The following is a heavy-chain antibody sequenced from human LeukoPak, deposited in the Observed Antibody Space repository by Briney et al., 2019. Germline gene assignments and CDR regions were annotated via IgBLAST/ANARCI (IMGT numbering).Heavy chain of an antibody. CDR3: ARDRSNFWSDYMPYYFNY. Sequence: ASVKVSCKASGYTFTSYDISWVRQAPGQGLEWMGWISTDNGNTNYAQNLQGRVTMTTDTATSTAYMELRSLRSDDTAMYYCARDRSNFWSDYMPYYFNYWGQGTLVTVSS. CDR2: ISTDNGNT. CDR1: GYTFTSYD. D-gene: IGHD3-3*01. J-gene: IGHJ4*02. V-gene: IGHV1-18*01.